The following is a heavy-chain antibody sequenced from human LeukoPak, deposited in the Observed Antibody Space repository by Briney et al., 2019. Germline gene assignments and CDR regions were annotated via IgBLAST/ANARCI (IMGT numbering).Heavy chain of an antibody. CDR3: AREGSPGTYDY. V-gene: IGHV3-64*01. D-gene: IGHD6-13*01. CDR1: GFTISSHT. CDR2: MSSNGGST. J-gene: IGHJ4*02. Sequence: GGSLRLSCAASGFTISSHTMHWVRQAPGKGLESVSAMSSNGGSTYYANSVKGRFTISRDNSKNTLYLQMDSLRAGDMAVYYCAREGSPGTYDYWGQGTLVTVSS.